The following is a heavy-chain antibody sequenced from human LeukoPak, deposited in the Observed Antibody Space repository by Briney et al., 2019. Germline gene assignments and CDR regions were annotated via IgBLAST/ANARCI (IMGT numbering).Heavy chain of an antibody. CDR3: ARGRVEINSSSWYTKTTAYYYYYMDV. CDR1: GGSISNYY. J-gene: IGHJ6*03. V-gene: IGHV4-59*12. Sequence: PSETLSLTCTVSGGSISNYYWSWIRQPPGKGPEWIGYIYYSGSTKYNPSLKSRVTISVDTSKNQFSLKLSSVTAADTAVYYCARGRVEINSSSWYTKTTAYYYYYMDVWGKGTTATVSS. D-gene: IGHD6-13*01. CDR2: IYYSGST.